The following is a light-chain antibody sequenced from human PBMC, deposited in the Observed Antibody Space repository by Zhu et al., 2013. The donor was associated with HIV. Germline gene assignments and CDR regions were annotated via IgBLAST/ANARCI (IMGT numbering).Light chain of an antibody. J-gene: IGKJ4*01. CDR2: AAS. CDR1: QVIGNS. V-gene: IGKV1-16*01. Sequence: DIHMTQSPSSLAASIGDKVTVTCRASQVIGNSLAWFQQKPGKAPKSLIYAASNLQSGVPSRFSATGSGTDFTLTISSLQPEDYAVYYCQQANSFPLTFGGGTKVEI. CDR3: QQANSFPLT.